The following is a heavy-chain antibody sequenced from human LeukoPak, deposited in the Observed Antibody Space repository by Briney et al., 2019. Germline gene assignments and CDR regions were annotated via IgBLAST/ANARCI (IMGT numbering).Heavy chain of an antibody. Sequence: PSETLSLTCTVSGGSISSSSYYWGWIRQPPGKGLEWVSVVSNSGGSTYYADSAKGRFTISRDNSKNTFYLQMNSLRAEDTAVYFCAKGYCVDMKCSNYDYWGQGTLVAVSS. J-gene: IGHJ4*02. CDR2: VSNSGGST. V-gene: IGHV3-23*01. CDR1: GGSISSSSYY. D-gene: IGHD2-15*01. CDR3: AKGYCVDMKCSNYDY.